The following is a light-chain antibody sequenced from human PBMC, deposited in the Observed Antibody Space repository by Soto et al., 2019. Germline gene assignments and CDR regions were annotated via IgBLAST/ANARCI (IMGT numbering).Light chain of an antibody. V-gene: IGKV3-11*01. CDR3: HQRYNWPRVT. J-gene: IGKJ5*01. Sequence: EIVLTQSPATLSLSPGERATLSCRASQSVGSSLAWYQQKPGQAPRLLINDSSNRATGIPARFSGSGSGTDFTLTITSLEPEDFAVYFCHQRYNWPRVTFGQGTRLEIK. CDR1: QSVGSS. CDR2: DSS.